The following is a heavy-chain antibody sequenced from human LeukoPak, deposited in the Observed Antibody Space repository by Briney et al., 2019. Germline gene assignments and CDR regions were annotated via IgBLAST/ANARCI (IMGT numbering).Heavy chain of an antibody. Sequence: PGGSLRLSCAASGFTFSSYAMHWVRQAPGKGLEWVAVISYDGSNKYYADSVKGRFTISRDNSKNTLYLQMNSLRAEDTAVYYCARGTQDYYGSGGYYLLFDYWGQGTLVTVSS. V-gene: IGHV3-30-3*01. CDR2: ISYDGSNK. CDR3: ARGTQDYYGSGGYYLLFDY. CDR1: GFTFSSYA. J-gene: IGHJ4*02. D-gene: IGHD3-10*01.